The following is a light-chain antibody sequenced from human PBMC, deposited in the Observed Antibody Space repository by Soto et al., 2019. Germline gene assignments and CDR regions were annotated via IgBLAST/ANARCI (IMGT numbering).Light chain of an antibody. J-gene: IGLJ1*01. CDR3: SSYASSTAYV. CDR1: SSDVGGYNY. Sequence: QSALTQPASVSRSPGQSITISCTGTSSDVGGYNYVSWYQLHPGKAPKLMVYEVSYRPSGVSSRFSGSKSANTASLTISGLQAEDEADYYCSSYASSTAYVFGTGTKVTVL. V-gene: IGLV2-14*01. CDR2: EVS.